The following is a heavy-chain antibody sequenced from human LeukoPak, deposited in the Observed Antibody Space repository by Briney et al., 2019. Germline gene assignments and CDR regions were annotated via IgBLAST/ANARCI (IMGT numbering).Heavy chain of an antibody. D-gene: IGHD4-17*01. CDR2: IIPIFGTA. CDR1: GYTFTSYA. V-gene: IGHV1-69*06. J-gene: IGHJ3*02. CDR3: ARDRGTVTARAHTFDI. Sequence: GASVKVSCKASGYTFTSYAISWVRQAPGQGLEWMGGIIPIFGTANYAQKFQGRVTITADKSTSTAYMELSSLRSEDTAVYYCARDRGTVTARAHTFDIWGQGTMVTVSS.